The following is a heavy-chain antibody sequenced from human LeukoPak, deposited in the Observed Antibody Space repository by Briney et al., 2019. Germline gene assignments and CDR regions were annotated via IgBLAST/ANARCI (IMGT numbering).Heavy chain of an antibody. CDR1: GFTVSSNY. D-gene: IGHD3-9*01. CDR3: ARNYYDILTGYRN. V-gene: IGHV3-53*01. Sequence: AGGSLRLSCAASGFTVSSNYMSWVRQAPGKGLEWVSVIYSGGNTYYADSVKGRFTISRDNSKNTLCLQMNSLRAEDTAVYYCARNYYDILTGYRNWGQGTLVTVSS. J-gene: IGHJ4*02. CDR2: IYSGGNT.